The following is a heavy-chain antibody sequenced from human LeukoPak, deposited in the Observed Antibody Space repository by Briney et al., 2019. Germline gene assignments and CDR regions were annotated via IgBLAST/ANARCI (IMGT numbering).Heavy chain of an antibody. CDR3: ARDPSAFAGYFDF. J-gene: IGHJ4*02. D-gene: IGHD3-10*01. V-gene: IGHV3-74*01. Sequence: GGSLRLSCAASGFAFSRYWMHWVRQAPGKGLVWVSRIEGDGSSTTYADYVKGRFTISRDNAKNALYLQMNSLRAEDTAVYFCARDPSAFAGYFDFWGQGTLVTASS. CDR1: GFAFSRYW. CDR2: IEGDGSST.